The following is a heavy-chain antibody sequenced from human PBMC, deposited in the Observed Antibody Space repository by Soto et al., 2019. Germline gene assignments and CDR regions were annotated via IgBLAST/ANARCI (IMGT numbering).Heavy chain of an antibody. D-gene: IGHD1-1*01. J-gene: IGHJ6*02. CDR1: GYSFSSFW. Sequence: PGESLKISCNGSGYSFSSFWIGWVRQMPGKGLELIGIIYPGDSDIRYSPSFEGQVTMSADRSSSTAYLQWSSLKASDTAMYYCAKHTTYRFYGMDVWGQGTTVTVSS. CDR3: AKHTTYRFYGMDV. CDR2: IYPGDSDI. V-gene: IGHV5-51*01.